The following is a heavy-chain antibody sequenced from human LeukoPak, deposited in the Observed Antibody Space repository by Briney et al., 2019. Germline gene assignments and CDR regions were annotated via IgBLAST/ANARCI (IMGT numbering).Heavy chain of an antibody. J-gene: IGHJ4*02. Sequence: GGCLRLSCAASGFTFSSYSMNWVRQAPGKGLEWVSYISSSSSTIYYADSVKGRFTISRDNAKNSLYLQMNSLRAEDTAVYYCARGGYGPDYWGQGTLVTVSS. CDR3: ARGGYGPDY. CDR1: GFTFSSYS. D-gene: IGHD1-1*01. V-gene: IGHV3-48*01. CDR2: ISSSSSTI.